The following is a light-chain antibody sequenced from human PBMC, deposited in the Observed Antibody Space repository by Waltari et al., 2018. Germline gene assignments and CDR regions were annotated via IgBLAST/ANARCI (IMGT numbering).Light chain of an antibody. CDR3: QQYSNWPPYT. V-gene: IGKV3-15*01. CDR2: GAS. Sequence: EIVMTQSPATLSVSLGEDAALSCRASQSVARNLAWYQQKPGQAPRLLIHGASTWATGVPVRFSGSGSETEFTLIISSLQSEDSAVYFCQQYSNWPPYTFGQGTKLEIK. CDR1: QSVARN. J-gene: IGKJ2*01.